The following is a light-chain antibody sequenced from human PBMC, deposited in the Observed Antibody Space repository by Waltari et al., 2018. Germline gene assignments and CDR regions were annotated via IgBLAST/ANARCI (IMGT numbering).Light chain of an antibody. CDR2: WAS. CDR1: QSVLYSSNNKNY. J-gene: IGKJ2*01. CDR3: LQYYSIPYT. V-gene: IGKV4-1*01. Sequence: DIVMTQSPDSLAVSLGERATLNCKSSQSVLYSSNNKNYLAWYQQKPGQPPKLLIYWASIRQSGVPDRFGGSGSGTDFTLTISSLQAEDVADYYCLQYYSIPYTFGQGTNLEIK.